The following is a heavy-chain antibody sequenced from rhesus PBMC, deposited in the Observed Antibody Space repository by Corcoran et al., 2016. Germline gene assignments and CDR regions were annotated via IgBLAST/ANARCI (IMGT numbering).Heavy chain of an antibody. Sequence: QLQLQESGPGLVKPSETLSVTCAVSGGSISSRYWSWIRQAPGKGLEWIGYIYGSGGGTNYNPSLKSRVTISTDTSKNQFSLKLSSVTAADTAVYYCARGATSDWYFDLWGPGTPITISS. CDR3: ARGATSDWYFDL. J-gene: IGHJ2*01. CDR1: GGSISSRY. V-gene: IGHV4-169*01. CDR2: IYGSGGGT. D-gene: IGHD2-2*01.